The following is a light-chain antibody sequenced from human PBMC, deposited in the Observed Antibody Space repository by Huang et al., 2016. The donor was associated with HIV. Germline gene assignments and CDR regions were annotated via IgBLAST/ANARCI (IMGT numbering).Light chain of an antibody. V-gene: IGKV1-39*01. CDR1: QSISNS. J-gene: IGKJ2*01. Sequence: DIQRAQSPSSLSASVGDRVTITCRARQSISNSLNWYQQKPGKAPKLLIYAASSLQSGVPSSFSGRGSGIEFTLTITSLQPEDFATYYCQKSNKTPYTFGQGTKLEIK. CDR2: AAS. CDR3: QKSNKTPYT.